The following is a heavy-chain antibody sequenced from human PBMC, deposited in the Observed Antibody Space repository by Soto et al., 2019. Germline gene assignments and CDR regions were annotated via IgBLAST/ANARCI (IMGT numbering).Heavy chain of an antibody. CDR2: IYPGDSDT. CDR1: GYSFTSYW. V-gene: IGHV5-51*01. CDR3: ARLPYTVVIPAAKAEYFQH. D-gene: IGHD2-2*01. Sequence: PGESLTISCKGSGYSFTSYWIGWVRQMPGKGLEWMGIIYPGDSDTRYSPSFQGQDTISADKSISTAYLQWSSSKAPDTAMYYCARLPYTVVIPAAKAEYFQHWGQGTLVTVSS. J-gene: IGHJ1*01.